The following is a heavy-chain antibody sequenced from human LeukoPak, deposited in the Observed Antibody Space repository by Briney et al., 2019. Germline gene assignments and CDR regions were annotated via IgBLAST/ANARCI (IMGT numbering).Heavy chain of an antibody. V-gene: IGHV4-39*07. Sequence: SETLSLTCTVSGGSISSSSYYWGWIRQPPGKGLEWIGSIYYSGSTYYNPSLKSRVTMSVDTSKNQFSLKLSSVTAADTAVYYCARQDYYDTGTWYFDLWGRGTLVTVSS. CDR2: IYYSGST. D-gene: IGHD3-22*01. CDR3: ARQDYYDTGTWYFDL. CDR1: GGSISSSSYY. J-gene: IGHJ2*01.